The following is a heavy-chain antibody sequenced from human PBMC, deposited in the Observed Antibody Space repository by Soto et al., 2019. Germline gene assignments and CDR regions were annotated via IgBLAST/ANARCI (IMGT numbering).Heavy chain of an antibody. CDR3: ARERGKYYDFWSGPADYYYYGMDV. CDR2: IKQDGSEK. J-gene: IGHJ6*02. D-gene: IGHD3-3*01. Sequence: LRLSCAASGFTFSSYWMSWVRQAPGKGLEWVANIKQDGSEKYYVDSVKGRFTISRDNAKNSLYLQMNSLRAEDTAVYYCARERGKYYDFWSGPADYYYYGMDVWGQGTTVTVSS. V-gene: IGHV3-7*01. CDR1: GFTFSSYW.